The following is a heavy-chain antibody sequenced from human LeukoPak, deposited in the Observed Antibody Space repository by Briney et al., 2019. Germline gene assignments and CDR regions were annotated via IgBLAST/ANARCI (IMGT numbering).Heavy chain of an antibody. CDR2: ISGSGGST. J-gene: IGHJ4*02. CDR3: ATAYRRIAVAGEFDY. V-gene: IGHV3-23*01. Sequence: PGGSLRLSCAASGFTFSSYAMSWVRQAPGKGLEWVSAISGSGGSTYYADSVKGRFTISRDNSKNTLYLQMNSLRAEDTAVYYCATAYRRIAVAGEFDYWGQGTLVTVSS. CDR1: GFTFSSYA. D-gene: IGHD6-19*01.